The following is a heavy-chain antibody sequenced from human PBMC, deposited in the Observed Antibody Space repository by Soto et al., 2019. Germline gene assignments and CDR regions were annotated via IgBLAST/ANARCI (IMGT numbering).Heavy chain of an antibody. D-gene: IGHD3-10*01. Sequence: XVSLRLSCVASGFTFTTYWMSWVRQAPGKGLQWVANIRQDGGAQYYVDSVKGRFTISRDNAKNSVYLQMDSLRVEDTAVYYCVRGGHGSGSYLGSSWGQGILVTVSS. J-gene: IGHJ5*02. CDR2: IRQDGGAQ. CDR1: GFTFTTYW. V-gene: IGHV3-7*03. CDR3: VRGGHGSGSYLGSS.